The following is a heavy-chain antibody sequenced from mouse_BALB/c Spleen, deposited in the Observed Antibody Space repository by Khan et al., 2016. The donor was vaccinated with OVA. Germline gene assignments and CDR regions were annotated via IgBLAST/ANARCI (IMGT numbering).Heavy chain of an antibody. CDR1: GYTFTTYW. V-gene: IGHV1-7*01. CDR2: INPTSGFT. CDR3: ARDRIDY. Sequence: VQLQQSGAELAKPGASVKMSCKASGYTFTTYWMHWVKQRPGQGLEWIGYINPTSGFTDYNQKFKDMATLTADKSSITAYMQLSSLTSYDSAVYYCARDRIDYWGQGTTLTVSS. J-gene: IGHJ2*01.